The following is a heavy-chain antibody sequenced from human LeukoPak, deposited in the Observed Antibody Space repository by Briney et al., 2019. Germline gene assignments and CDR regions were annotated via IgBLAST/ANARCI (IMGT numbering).Heavy chain of an antibody. CDR3: AREGPGIRVTPYYYGMDV. Sequence: GASVKVSCKASGGTFSSYAISWVRQAPGQGLEWMGRIIPILGIANYAQKFQGRVTITADESTSTAYMELSSLRSEDTAVYYCAREGPGIRVTPYYYGMDVWGQGTTVTVSS. CDR1: GGTFSSYA. V-gene: IGHV1-69*04. CDR2: IIPILGIA. D-gene: IGHD3-10*01. J-gene: IGHJ6*02.